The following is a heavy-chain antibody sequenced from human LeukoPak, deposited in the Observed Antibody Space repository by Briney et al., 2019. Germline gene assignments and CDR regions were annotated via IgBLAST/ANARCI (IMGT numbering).Heavy chain of an antibody. V-gene: IGHV1-18*01. Sequence: ASVKVSCKASGYTFTSYGISWVRQAPGQGLEWMGWISAYNGNTNYAQKLQGRVTMTTDTSTSTAYMELRSLKSDDTAVYYCARHSPGGGWFDPWGQGTLVTVSS. D-gene: IGHD3-10*01. J-gene: IGHJ5*02. CDR3: ARHSPGGGWFDP. CDR2: ISAYNGNT. CDR1: GYTFTSYG.